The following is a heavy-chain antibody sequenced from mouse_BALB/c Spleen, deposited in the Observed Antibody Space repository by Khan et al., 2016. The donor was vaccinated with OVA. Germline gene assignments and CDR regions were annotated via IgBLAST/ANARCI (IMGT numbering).Heavy chain of an antibody. CDR1: GYTFINYW. CDR3: ARRGLRWDFDY. CDR2: INPSTGYT. Sequence: VELVESGAELAKPGASVKMSCKASGYTFINYWILWVKQRPGQGLEWIGYINPSTGYTEYNQNFKDKATLTADKSSSTAYMQLSSLTSEDSAVNYCARRGLRWDFDYGGQGTTLTVSS. J-gene: IGHJ2*01. D-gene: IGHD1-1*01. V-gene: IGHV1-7*01.